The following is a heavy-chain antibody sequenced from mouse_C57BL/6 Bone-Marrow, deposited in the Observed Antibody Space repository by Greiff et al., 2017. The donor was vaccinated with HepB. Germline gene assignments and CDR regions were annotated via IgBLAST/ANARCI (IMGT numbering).Heavy chain of an antibody. V-gene: IGHV1-56*01. D-gene: IGHD1-1*01. CDR2: IFPGSGST. J-gene: IGHJ1*03. Sequence: VQLQQSGPELVRPGASVKISCKAPGYTFTSHWMQWVRQRPGQGLEWIGEIFPGSGSTYYNEKFKGKATLTVDTSSSTAYMQSSSLTSEDSAVYFCAREAVVAPYWYFDGWGTGTTVTVSS. CDR1: GYTFTSHW. CDR3: AREAVVAPYWYFDG.